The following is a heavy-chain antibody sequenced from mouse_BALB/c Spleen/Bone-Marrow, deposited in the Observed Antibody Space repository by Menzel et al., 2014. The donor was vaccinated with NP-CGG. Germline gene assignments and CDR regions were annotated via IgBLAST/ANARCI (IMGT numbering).Heavy chain of an antibody. CDR1: GYTFTYYT. CDR3: ARGGTRYYFDY. CDR2: INPSSGSA. V-gene: IGHV1-4*01. J-gene: IGHJ2*01. Sequence: QVQLKESGAEVARPGASVKMSCKASGYTFTYYTMQWVKQRTGQGLEWIGYINPSSGSANYNQNFKDKATLTADKSSSTAYMQLTSLTSEDSAVYYCARGGTRYYFDYWGQGTTLTVSS. D-gene: IGHD3-3*01.